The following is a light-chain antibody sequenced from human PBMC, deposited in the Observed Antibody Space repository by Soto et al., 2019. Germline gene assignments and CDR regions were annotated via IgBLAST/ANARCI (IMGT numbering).Light chain of an antibody. CDR3: QVWDSSSDLAV. CDR1: NIGSKS. J-gene: IGLJ7*01. V-gene: IGLV3-21*04. Sequence: SYELTQPPSVSVDPGKTARITCGGNNIGSKSVHWYQQKPGQAPVLVIYYDSDRPSGIPERFSGSNSGNTATLTISRVEAGDEADYYCQVWDSSSDLAVFGGGTQLTVL. CDR2: YDS.